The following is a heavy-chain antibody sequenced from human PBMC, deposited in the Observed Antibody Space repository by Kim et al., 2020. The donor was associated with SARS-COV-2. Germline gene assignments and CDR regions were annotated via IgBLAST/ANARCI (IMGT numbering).Heavy chain of an antibody. D-gene: IGHD3-22*01. V-gene: IGHV1-46*01. CDR3: AREGITMISRYYFDY. Sequence: KFQGRVTMTRDTSTSTVYMELSSLRSEDTAVYYCAREGITMISRYYFDYWGQGTLVTVSS. J-gene: IGHJ4*02.